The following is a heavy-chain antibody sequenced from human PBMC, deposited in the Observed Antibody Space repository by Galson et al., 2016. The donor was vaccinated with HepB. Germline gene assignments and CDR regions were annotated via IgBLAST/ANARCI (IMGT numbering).Heavy chain of an antibody. CDR3: ALINGGIYFGLDH. D-gene: IGHD1-26*01. V-gene: IGHV3-48*01. CDR2: ISRTSQTI. CDR1: GFSFSSYS. J-gene: IGHJ4*02. Sequence: SLRLSCAVSGFSFSSYSMTWVRQAPGKGLEWVSYISRTSQTIYYADSVKGRFTISRDNAKNSLYLQMDSLRGEDTALYYCALINGGIYFGLDHWGQGTLVTVSS.